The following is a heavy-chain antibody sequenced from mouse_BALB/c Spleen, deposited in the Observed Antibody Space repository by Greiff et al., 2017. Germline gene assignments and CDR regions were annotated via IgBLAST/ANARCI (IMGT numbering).Heavy chain of an antibody. D-gene: IGHD4-1*01. CDR3: ARSELGRAWFAY. CDR1: GYAFTNYL. Sequence: QVQLQQSGAELVRPGTSVKVSCKASGYAFTNYLIEWVKQRPGQGLEWIGVINPGSGGTNYNEKFKGKATLTADKSSSTAYMQLSSLTSDDSAVYFCARSELGRAWFAYWGQGTLVTVSA. CDR2: INPGSGGT. J-gene: IGHJ3*01. V-gene: IGHV1-54*01.